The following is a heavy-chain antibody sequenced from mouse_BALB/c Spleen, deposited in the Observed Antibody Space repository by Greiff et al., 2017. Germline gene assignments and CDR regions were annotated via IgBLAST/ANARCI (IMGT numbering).Heavy chain of an antibody. CDR1: GFTFTDYY. CDR3: ARDIYNFDY. V-gene: IGHV7-3*02. J-gene: IGHJ2*01. Sequence: EVQVVESGGGLVQPGGSLRLSCATSGFTFTDYYMSWVRQPPGKALEWLGFIRNKANGYTTEYSASVKGRFTISRDNSQSILYLQMNTLRAEDSATYYCARDIYNFDYWGQGTTLTVSS. D-gene: IGHD2-1*01. CDR2: IRNKANGYTT.